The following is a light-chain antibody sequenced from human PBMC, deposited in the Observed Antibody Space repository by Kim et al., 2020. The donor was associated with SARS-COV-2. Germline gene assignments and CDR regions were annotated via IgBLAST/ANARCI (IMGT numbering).Light chain of an antibody. J-gene: IGKJ4*01. V-gene: IGKV3-15*01. CDR1: QSVNNN. Sequence: SPGERATLFCRASQSVNNNLVWYQQKPGQPPRLLIYGASTRATGIPARFSGSASGTEFTLTISSLQSEDFAVYYCRQYNNWPPLTFGGGTKVDIK. CDR2: GAS. CDR3: RQYNNWPPLT.